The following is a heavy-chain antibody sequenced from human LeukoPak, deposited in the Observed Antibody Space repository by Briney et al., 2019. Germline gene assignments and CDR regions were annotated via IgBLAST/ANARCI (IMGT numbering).Heavy chain of an antibody. CDR2: IKSNTNGRTY. D-gene: IGHD4-23*01. CDR1: GFTFSSAR. Sequence: GGSLRLSCAASGFTFSSARMSWVRQAPGKGLEWVGRIKSNTNGRTYDYAAPVKGSITIARADKKNKLQLQSNSLKTENTALYYWTTDYLVDRYDYGGSGDYNTDFDYWGQGTLVTVSS. V-gene: IGHV3-15*01. CDR3: TTDYLVDRYDYGGSGDYNTDFDY. J-gene: IGHJ4*02.